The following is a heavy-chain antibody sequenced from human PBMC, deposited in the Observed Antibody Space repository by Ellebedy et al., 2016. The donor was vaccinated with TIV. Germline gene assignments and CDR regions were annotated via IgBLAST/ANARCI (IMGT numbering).Heavy chain of an antibody. Sequence: SGPTLVKPTQTLTLTCTLSGLSVSSNGLRVSWIRQPPGKALEWLAPIDWDDDTFYSTSLKTRLTIPKDTSKNQVVLTMTVMDPVDTATYYCARISRDAFDIWGQGTMVTVSS. CDR2: IDWDDDT. CDR1: GLSVSSNGLR. V-gene: IGHV2-70*04. CDR3: ARISRDAFDI. J-gene: IGHJ3*02.